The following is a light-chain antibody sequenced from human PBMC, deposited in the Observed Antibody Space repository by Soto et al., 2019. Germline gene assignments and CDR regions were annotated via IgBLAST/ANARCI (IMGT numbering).Light chain of an antibody. J-gene: IGKJ1*01. V-gene: IGKV3-20*01. CDR1: LSVASNY. Sequence: EIVLTQSPRTLPLSPGERATLSCRASLSVASNYLAWYQQKPGQAPRLLIYAASGRATGIPDRFSGSGSGTDFTLTITRLEPEDFAVYYCQQYGSAPWTFGQGTKVEIK. CDR2: AAS. CDR3: QQYGSAPWT.